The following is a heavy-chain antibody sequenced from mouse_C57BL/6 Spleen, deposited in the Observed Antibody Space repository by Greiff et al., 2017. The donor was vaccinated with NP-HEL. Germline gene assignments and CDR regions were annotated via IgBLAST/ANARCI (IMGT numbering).Heavy chain of an antibody. D-gene: IGHD2-2*01. CDR2: IWSGGST. CDR1: GFSLTSYG. J-gene: IGHJ2*01. Sequence: VQLQESGPGLVQPSQSLSITCTVSGFSLTSYGVHWVRQSPGKGLEWLGVIWSGGSTDYNAAFISRLSISKDNSKSQVFFKMNSLQADDTAIYYCARGGYDVYYFDYWGQGTTLTVSS. CDR3: ARGGYDVYYFDY. V-gene: IGHV2-2*01.